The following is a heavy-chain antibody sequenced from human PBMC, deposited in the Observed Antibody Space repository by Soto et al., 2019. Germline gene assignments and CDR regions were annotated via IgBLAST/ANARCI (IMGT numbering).Heavy chain of an antibody. D-gene: IGHD3-22*01. CDR2: IYTSGST. Sequence: SETLSRTCTVSGGSISSYSWSWIRQPAGKGLEWIGRIYTSGSTNYNPSLTSRVTMSVDTSKNQFSLKLSSVTAADTAVYYCARDRPHYYDSSGYYYVGWFDPWGQGTLVT. CDR3: ARDRPHYYDSSGYYYVGWFDP. V-gene: IGHV4-4*07. J-gene: IGHJ5*02. CDR1: GGSISSYS.